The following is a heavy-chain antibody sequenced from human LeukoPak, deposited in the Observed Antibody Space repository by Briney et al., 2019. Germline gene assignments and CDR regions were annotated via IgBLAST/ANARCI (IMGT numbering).Heavy chain of an antibody. Sequence: ASVMVSCKASGYTFTSYDINWVRQATGQGLEWMGWMNPNSGNTGYAQKLQGRVTMTRNTSISTAYMELSSLRSEDTAVYYCAINSGSYFNWFDPWGQGTLVTVSS. CDR2: MNPNSGNT. V-gene: IGHV1-8*01. CDR1: GYTFTSYD. J-gene: IGHJ5*02. D-gene: IGHD1-26*01. CDR3: AINSGSYFNWFDP.